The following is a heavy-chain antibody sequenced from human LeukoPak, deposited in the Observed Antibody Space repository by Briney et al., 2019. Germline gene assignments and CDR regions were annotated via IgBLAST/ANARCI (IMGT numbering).Heavy chain of an antibody. CDR3: ARWRYLDV. Sequence: SETLSLTCTVSGGSISTFYWSWVRQPPGKGLEYVGYIDYSGSANYNPSLKSRVTISVDTSKNQFSLKLSSVTAADTAIYYCARWRYLDVWGQGTTVTVSS. CDR1: GGSISTFY. D-gene: IGHD3-9*01. J-gene: IGHJ6*02. CDR2: IDYSGSA. V-gene: IGHV4-59*01.